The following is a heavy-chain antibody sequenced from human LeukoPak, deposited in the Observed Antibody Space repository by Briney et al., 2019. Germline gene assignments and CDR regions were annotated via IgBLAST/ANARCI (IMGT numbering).Heavy chain of an antibody. D-gene: IGHD3-10*01. CDR2: ISSSSSYI. CDR3: ARVIISGSGSYYNEGADY. J-gene: IGHJ4*02. CDR1: GFTFSSYS. Sequence: PGGSLRLSCAASGFTFSSYSMNWVRQAPGEGLEWVSSISSSSSYIYYADSVKGRFTISRDNTKNSLYLQMSSLRAEDTAVYYCARVIISGSGSYYNEGADYWGQGTLVTVSS. V-gene: IGHV3-21*01.